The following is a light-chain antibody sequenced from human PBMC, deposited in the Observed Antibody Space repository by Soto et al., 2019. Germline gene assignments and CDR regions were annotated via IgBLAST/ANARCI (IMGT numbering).Light chain of an antibody. J-gene: IGKJ5*01. CDR3: QQSYRGIT. CDR2: GAS. Sequence: EIVLTQSPGTLSLSPGERATLSCRASQSVSSNFLAWYQEKPGQAPRLLIYGASSRATGIPDRFSGSGSGTDFTLTISRLEPEDFATYYCQQSYRGITFGQGTRLEIK. V-gene: IGKV3-20*01. CDR1: QSVSSNF.